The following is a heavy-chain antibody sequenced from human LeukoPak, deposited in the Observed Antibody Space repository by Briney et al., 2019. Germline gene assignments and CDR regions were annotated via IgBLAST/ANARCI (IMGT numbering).Heavy chain of an antibody. V-gene: IGHV1-2*06. CDR1: GYTFTGYY. CDR3: ARVTVYGSGKDKPFDY. D-gene: IGHD3-10*01. CDR2: INPNSGGT. J-gene: IGHJ4*02. Sequence: ASVKVSCKASGYTFTGYYMHWVRQAPGQGLEWMGRINPNSGGTSYAQKFQGRVTMTRDTSISTAYMELSRLRSDDTAVYYCARVTVYGSGKDKPFDYWGQGTLVTVSS.